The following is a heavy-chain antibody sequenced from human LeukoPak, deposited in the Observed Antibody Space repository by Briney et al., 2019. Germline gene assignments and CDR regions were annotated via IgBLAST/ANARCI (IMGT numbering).Heavy chain of an antibody. CDR3: AKGRELLVPRFDP. Sequence: PGGSLRLSCAASGFTFSSYGMHWVRQAPGKGLEWVAVISYDGSNKYYADSVKGRFTISRDNSKNTLYLQMNSLRAEDTAVYYCAKGRELLVPRFDPWGQGTLVTVSS. CDR2: ISYDGSNK. J-gene: IGHJ5*02. D-gene: IGHD3-10*01. V-gene: IGHV3-30*18. CDR1: GFTFSSYG.